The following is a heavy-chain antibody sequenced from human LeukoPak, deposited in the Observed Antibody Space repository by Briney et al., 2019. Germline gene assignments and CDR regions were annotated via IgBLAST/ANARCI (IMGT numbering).Heavy chain of an antibody. D-gene: IGHD3-22*01. Sequence: GASVKVSCKASGYTFTSYAISWVRQAPGQGLEWMGRIIPILGIANYAQKFQGRVTITADKSTSTAYMELSSLRSEDTAVYYCARDLVPTYYYDSSGYSSFDYWGQGTLVTVSS. CDR1: GYTFTSYA. V-gene: IGHV1-69*04. CDR2: IIPILGIA. J-gene: IGHJ4*02. CDR3: ARDLVPTYYYDSSGYSSFDY.